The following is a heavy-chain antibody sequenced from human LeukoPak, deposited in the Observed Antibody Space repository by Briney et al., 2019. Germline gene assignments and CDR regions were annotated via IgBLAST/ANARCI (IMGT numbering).Heavy chain of an antibody. CDR2: ISAYNGNT. CDR1: GYTFTSHG. CDR3: ARGSISWYSQDWFDP. J-gene: IGHJ5*02. V-gene: IGHV1-18*01. D-gene: IGHD6-13*01. Sequence: ASVKVSCKASGYTFTSHGINWVRQAPGQGLEWMGWISAYNGNTNFAQKLRGRVTMTTDTSTSTAYMELRSLRFDDTAVYYCARGSISWYSQDWFDPWGQGTLVTVSS.